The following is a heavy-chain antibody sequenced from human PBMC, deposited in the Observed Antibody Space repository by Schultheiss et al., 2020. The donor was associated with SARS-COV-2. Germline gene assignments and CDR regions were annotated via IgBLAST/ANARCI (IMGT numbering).Heavy chain of an antibody. CDR1: GFTFSDYY. CDR2: ISSSGSTI. D-gene: IGHD3-22*01. J-gene: IGHJ4*02. V-gene: IGHV3-11*04. Sequence: GGSLRLSCAASGFTFSDYYMSWIRQAPGKGLEWVSYISSSGSTIYYADSVKGRFTISRDNAKNTLYLQMNSLRAEDTAVYYCARAMYYYDSSGYYYDTGFDYWGQGTLVTVSS. CDR3: ARAMYYYDSSGYYYDTGFDY.